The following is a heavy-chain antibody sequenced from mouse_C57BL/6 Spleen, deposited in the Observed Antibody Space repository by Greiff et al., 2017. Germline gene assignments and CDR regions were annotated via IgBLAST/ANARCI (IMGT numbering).Heavy chain of an antibody. Sequence: VQGVESGAELVRPGTSVKVSCKASGYAFTNYLIEWVKQRPGQGLEWIGVINPGSGGTNYNEKFKGKATLTADKSSSPAYMQLSSLTSEDSAVYFCAREEGTDPYWYFDVWGTGTTVTVSS. CDR2: INPGSGGT. V-gene: IGHV1-54*01. D-gene: IGHD4-1*01. CDR1: GYAFTNYL. J-gene: IGHJ1*03. CDR3: AREEGTDPYWYFDV.